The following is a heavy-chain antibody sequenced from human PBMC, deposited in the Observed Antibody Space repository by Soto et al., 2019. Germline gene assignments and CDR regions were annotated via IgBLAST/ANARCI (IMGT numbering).Heavy chain of an antibody. D-gene: IGHD2-2*02. CDR2: INSDGSST. CDR3: ARDRSSVTAAAIPLI. Sequence: HPGGSLRLSCAASGFTFSSYWMHWVRQAPGKGLVWVSRINSDGSSTSYADSVKGRFTISRDNAKNTLYLQMNSLRAEDTAVYYCARDRSSVTAAAIPLIWGQGTMVTVSS. V-gene: IGHV3-74*01. CDR1: GFTFSSYW. J-gene: IGHJ3*02.